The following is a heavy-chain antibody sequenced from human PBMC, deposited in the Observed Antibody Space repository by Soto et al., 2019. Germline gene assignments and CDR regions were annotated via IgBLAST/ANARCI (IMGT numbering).Heavy chain of an antibody. V-gene: IGHV3-23*01. J-gene: IGHJ3*02. CDR1: GFTFSSYA. CDR2: ISGSGGST. D-gene: IGHD3-3*01. CDR3: AKDRITIFGVVIIDDAFDI. Sequence: GWSLRLSCAASGFTFSSYAMSWVRQAPGKGLEWVSAISGSGGSTYYADSVKGRFTISRDNSKNTLYLQMNSLRAEDTAVYYCAKDRITIFGVVIIDDAFDIWGQGTMVTVSS.